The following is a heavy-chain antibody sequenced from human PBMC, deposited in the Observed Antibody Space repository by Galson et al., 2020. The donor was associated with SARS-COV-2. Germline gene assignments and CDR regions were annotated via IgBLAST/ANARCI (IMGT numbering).Heavy chain of an antibody. D-gene: IGHD3-3*01. CDR3: AKSTTIFGVETPEHYYGMDV. CDR1: GFTFDDYA. Sequence: GGSLRLSCAVSGFTFDDYAMQWVRQGPGKGLEWVSLINWNGNTTYYADSVKGRFTISRDNSKNSLSLQMHSLRPEDTGLYYCAKSTTIFGVETPEHYYGMDVWGQGTTVTVSS. V-gene: IGHV3-43D*03. CDR2: INWNGNTT. J-gene: IGHJ6*02.